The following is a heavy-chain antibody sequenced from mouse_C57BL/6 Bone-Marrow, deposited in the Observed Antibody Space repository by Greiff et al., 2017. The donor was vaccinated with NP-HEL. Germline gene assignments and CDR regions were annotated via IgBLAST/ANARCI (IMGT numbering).Heavy chain of an antibody. CDR3: TRELRRDYAMDY. CDR1: GYTFTSYW. CDR2: IFPGSSDT. D-gene: IGHD2-12*01. Sequence: EVQLQESGTVLARPGASVKMSCTTSGYTFTSYWMHWVKQRPGQGLEWIGAIFPGSSDTSYNQKFKGKVKLTAVTSASTAYMKLSSLTNEDTAVYYCTRELRRDYAMDYWGQGTSVTVSS. J-gene: IGHJ4*01. V-gene: IGHV1-5*01.